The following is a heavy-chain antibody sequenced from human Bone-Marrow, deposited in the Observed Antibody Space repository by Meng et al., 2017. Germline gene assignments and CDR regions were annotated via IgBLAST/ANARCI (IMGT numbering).Heavy chain of an antibody. D-gene: IGHD3-22*01. CDR1: GFTFSSYG. V-gene: IGHV3-33*01. J-gene: IGHJ4*02. Sequence: GESLKISCAASGFTFSSYGMHWVRQAPGKGLEWVAVIWYDGSNKYYADSVKGRFTISRDNSKNTLYLQMNSLRAEDTAVYYCARGSSGDSDIDYWGQGTLVTVSS. CDR2: IWYDGSNK. CDR3: ARGSSGDSDIDY.